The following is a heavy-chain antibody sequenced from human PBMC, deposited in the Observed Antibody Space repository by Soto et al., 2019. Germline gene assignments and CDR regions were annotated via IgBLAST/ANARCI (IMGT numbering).Heavy chain of an antibody. CDR1: GFTFSSYA. CDR2: ISGSGGST. D-gene: IGHD2-8*01. CDR3: AKSRSMVYAKISFRT. J-gene: IGHJ5*02. V-gene: IGHV3-23*01. Sequence: GGSLRLSCAASGFTFSSYAMSWVRQAPGKGLEWVSAISGSGGSTYYADSVKGRFTISRDNSKNTLYLQMNSLRAEDTAVYYCAKSRSMVYAKISFRTWGKGTLVTVSS.